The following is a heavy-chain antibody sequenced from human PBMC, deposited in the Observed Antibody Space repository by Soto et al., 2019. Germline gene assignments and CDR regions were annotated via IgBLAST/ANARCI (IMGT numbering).Heavy chain of an antibody. Sequence: QVQLVQSGAEVKKPGSSVKVSCKASGGTFSSYAISWVRQAPGQGLEWMGGIIPIFGTANYAQKFQGRVTITADESTSTAYMELSSLRSEDTAVYYCARQTDCSGGSCYSNYFDYWGQGTLVTVSS. J-gene: IGHJ4*02. D-gene: IGHD2-15*01. CDR1: GGTFSSYA. CDR3: ARQTDCSGGSCYSNYFDY. V-gene: IGHV1-69*01. CDR2: IIPIFGTA.